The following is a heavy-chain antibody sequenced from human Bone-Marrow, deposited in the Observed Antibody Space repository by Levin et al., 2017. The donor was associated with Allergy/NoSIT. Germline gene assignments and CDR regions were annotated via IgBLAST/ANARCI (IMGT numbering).Heavy chain of an antibody. CDR1: GFIFSDYY. Sequence: PGGSLRLSCAASGFIFSDYYMTWIRQVPGKGLEWVSYISSSGNSIYYADSVKGRFTISRDDAKSSLFLQMNSLRVEDTAVYYCARGSGTYFRWIDPWGQGTLVTVSS. CDR2: ISSSGNSI. V-gene: IGHV3-11*01. D-gene: IGHD3-10*01. CDR3: ARGSGTYFRWIDP. J-gene: IGHJ5*02.